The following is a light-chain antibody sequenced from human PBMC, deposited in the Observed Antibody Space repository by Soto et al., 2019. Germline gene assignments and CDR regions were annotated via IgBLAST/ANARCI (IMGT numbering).Light chain of an antibody. Sequence: EILMTQSASTLSESPGERATLSCMASHSIGTKLAWYQQKPGQAPRLLFYGASKRATGIPDRFSASGSGTEFTLTISSLQSEDFAVYSCQQYDSWPPTFGGGTKVDIK. CDR2: GAS. J-gene: IGKJ4*01. V-gene: IGKV3D-15*01. CDR3: QQYDSWPPT. CDR1: HSIGTK.